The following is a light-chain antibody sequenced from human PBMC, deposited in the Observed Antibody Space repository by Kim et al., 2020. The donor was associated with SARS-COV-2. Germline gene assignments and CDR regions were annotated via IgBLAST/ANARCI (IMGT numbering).Light chain of an antibody. J-gene: IGKJ4*01. CDR3: EQSYSTTRT. V-gene: IGKV1-39*01. CDR1: HSIISY. CDR2: GAY. Sequence: ASVEDRETTTCRGSHSIISYINWRQHKPERAPIRLIYGAYNLRNVVPPRCSGSGSGADITLTISSVQAEDFATYYSEQSYSTTRTFGGGTKVDIK.